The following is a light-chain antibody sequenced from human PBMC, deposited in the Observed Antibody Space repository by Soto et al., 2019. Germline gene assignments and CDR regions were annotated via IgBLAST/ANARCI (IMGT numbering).Light chain of an antibody. CDR1: QSVSNY. CDR3: QQRSSWPPWT. CDR2: DTS. V-gene: IGKV3-11*01. J-gene: IGKJ1*01. Sequence: ESVLTQSPVTLSLSPGERATLSCRASQSVSNYLAWYQQKPGQAPRLLIYDTSTRATGIPARFSGSGSGTDFTLTVSSLEPEECAVFYCQQRSSWPPWTFGQGTKVDIK.